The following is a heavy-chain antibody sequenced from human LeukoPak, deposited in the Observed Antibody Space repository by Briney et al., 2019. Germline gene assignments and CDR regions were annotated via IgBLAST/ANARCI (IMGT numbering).Heavy chain of an antibody. CDR1: GGSISSYY. D-gene: IGHD6-19*01. CDR3: ASHYSSGWYEESY. V-gene: IGHV4-59*04. CDR2: IYYSGST. J-gene: IGHJ4*02. Sequence: SEALSLTCTVSGGSISSYYWSWIRQPPGKGLEWIGYIYYSGSTYYNPSLKSRVTISVDTSKNQFSLNLSSVTAADTAVYYCASHYSSGWYEESYWGQGTLVTVSS.